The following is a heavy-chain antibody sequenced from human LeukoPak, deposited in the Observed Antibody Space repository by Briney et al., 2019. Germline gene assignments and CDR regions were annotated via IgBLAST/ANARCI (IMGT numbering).Heavy chain of an antibody. CDR3: ARGNKEYYFDY. CDR1: GGSISSYY. J-gene: IGHJ4*02. D-gene: IGHD1/OR15-1a*01. Sequence: SETLSLTCPVAGGSISSYYWSWIRQPPGKGLEWIGYIYYSGSTYYNPSLKSRVTISVDTSKNQFSLKLSSVTAADTAVYYCARGNKEYYFDYWGQGTLVTVSS. V-gene: IGHV4-59*01. CDR2: IYYSGST.